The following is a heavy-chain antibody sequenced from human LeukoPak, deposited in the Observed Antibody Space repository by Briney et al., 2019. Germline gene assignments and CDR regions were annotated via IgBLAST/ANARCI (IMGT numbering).Heavy chain of an antibody. CDR1: GFTFSSDA. V-gene: IGHV3-23*01. CDR2: ISGSGGST. D-gene: IGHD2-15*01. Sequence: GGSLRLSCAASGFTFSSDAMSWVRQAPGKGLEWVSAISGSGGSTYYADSVKGRFTISRDNSKNTLYLQMNSLRAEDTAVYYCAKDGQNIVVVVAATGSWFDPWGQGTLVTVSS. CDR3: AKDGQNIVVVVAATGSWFDP. J-gene: IGHJ5*02.